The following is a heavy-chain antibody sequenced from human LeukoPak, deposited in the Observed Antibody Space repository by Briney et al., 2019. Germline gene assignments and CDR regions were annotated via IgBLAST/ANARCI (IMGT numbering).Heavy chain of an antibody. CDR2: VNPNTGGT. Sequence: ASVKVSCKASGYTFTAYYIHWVRQAPGQGLERMGWVNPNTGGTYYAQKFQDRVTMTRDASIGTAYMELNRLRSDDTAVYYCGRDLVSRQEVDQPWGQGTLVTVSS. V-gene: IGHV1-2*02. CDR1: GYTFTAYY. D-gene: IGHD6-13*01. J-gene: IGHJ5*02. CDR3: GRDLVSRQEVDQP.